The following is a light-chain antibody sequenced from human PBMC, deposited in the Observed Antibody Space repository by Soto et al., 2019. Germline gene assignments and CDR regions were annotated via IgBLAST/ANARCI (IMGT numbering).Light chain of an antibody. J-gene: IGKJ4*01. Sequence: EMVLTQSPATLSGSPGERVTLSCRASRSISRNLAWYQQKAGQAPRLLIYGSSTRATGIPDRFSGRGSGTEFTLTINGLQSEDFATYYCQPHNNWVVVTFGGGTRVEIK. CDR3: QPHNNWVVVT. V-gene: IGKV3-15*01. CDR1: RSISRN. CDR2: GSS.